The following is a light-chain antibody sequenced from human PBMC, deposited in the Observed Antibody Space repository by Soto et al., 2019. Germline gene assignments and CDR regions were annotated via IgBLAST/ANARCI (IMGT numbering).Light chain of an antibody. CDR2: DVS. J-gene: IGLJ1*01. Sequence: QSVLTQPASVSGSPGQSITISCTGTSSDVDGSNYVSWYQQLPGKAPKLMIYDVSDRPSGVSYRFSGSKSGNTASLTISGLQAEDEADYFCSSYSISTAYLFGTGTKVTVL. CDR1: SSDVDGSNY. CDR3: SSYSISTAYL. V-gene: IGLV2-14*01.